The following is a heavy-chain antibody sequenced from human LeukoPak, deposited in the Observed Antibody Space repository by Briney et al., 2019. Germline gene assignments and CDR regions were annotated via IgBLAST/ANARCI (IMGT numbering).Heavy chain of an antibody. CDR1: GFTFSSYD. J-gene: IGHJ6*03. V-gene: IGHV3-7*01. CDR3: TRVEETATTAAIIRKYSYYYYYMDV. CDR2: IKQDGSEK. D-gene: IGHD4-11*01. Sequence: PGGSLRLSCAASGFTFSSYDMSWVRQAPGKGLEWVANIKQDGSEKHYVDSVKGRFTISRDNAKNSLYLQMSSLRAEDTAVYYCTRVEETATTAAIIRKYSYYYYYMDVWGKGNTVTVSS.